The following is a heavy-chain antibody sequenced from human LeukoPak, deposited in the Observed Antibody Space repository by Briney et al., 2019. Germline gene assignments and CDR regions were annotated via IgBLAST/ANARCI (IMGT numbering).Heavy chain of an antibody. CDR1: GGSFSGYY. Sequence: SETLSLTCAVYGGSFSGYYWSWIRQPPGKGLEWIGEINHSGSTNYNPSLKSRVTISVDTSKNQFSLKLSSVTAADTVVYYCARPRYRTGTPLDYWGQGTLVTVSS. V-gene: IGHV4-34*01. J-gene: IGHJ4*02. CDR2: INHSGST. D-gene: IGHD1-1*01. CDR3: ARPRYRTGTPLDY.